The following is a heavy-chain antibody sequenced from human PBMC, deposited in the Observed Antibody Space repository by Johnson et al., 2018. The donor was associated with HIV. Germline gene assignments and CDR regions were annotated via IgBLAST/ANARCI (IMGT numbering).Heavy chain of an antibody. Sequence: QVQLVESGGGVVQPGRSLRLSCAASGFTFSNYGMHWVRQAPGQGLEWVAFIRYDGDITYYVDSVKGRFTSSRDNSKNTLYLQMNSLRAEDTAVYYCARDRAAAGTDALDIWGQVTMVTVSS. J-gene: IGHJ3*02. V-gene: IGHV3-33*08. CDR2: IRYDGDIT. CDR1: GFTFSNYG. D-gene: IGHD6-13*01. CDR3: ARDRAAAGTDALDI.